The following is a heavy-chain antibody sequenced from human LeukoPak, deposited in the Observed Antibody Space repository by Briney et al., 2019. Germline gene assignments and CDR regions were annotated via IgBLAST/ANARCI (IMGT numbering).Heavy chain of an antibody. V-gene: IGHV3-48*03. CDR2: ISSGGNTV. J-gene: IGHJ4*02. Sequence: QSGGSLRLSCAASGVTFSSYEMNWVRQAPGKGLEWVSYISSGGNTVHYADSVKGRFTISRDNTKNSLYLQMNSLRAEDTAVYYCARVPGSSGWNYYFDYWGQGTLVTVSS. CDR3: ARVPGSSGWNYYFDY. D-gene: IGHD6-19*01. CDR1: GVTFSSYE.